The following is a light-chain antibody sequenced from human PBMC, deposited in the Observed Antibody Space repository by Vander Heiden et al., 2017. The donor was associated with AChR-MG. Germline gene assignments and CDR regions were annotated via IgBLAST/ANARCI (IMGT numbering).Light chain of an antibody. CDR2: GKN. CDR3: NARDSSGNPV. CDR1: SLRSYY. Sequence: SSALTQDPAVSVALGQTVRITCQGDSLRSYYASWYQQKPGQAHVLVIYGKNNRPSGIPDRFSGSSSGNTASLTITGAQAEDEADYYCNARDSSGNPVFGGGTKLTVL. J-gene: IGLJ3*02. V-gene: IGLV3-19*01.